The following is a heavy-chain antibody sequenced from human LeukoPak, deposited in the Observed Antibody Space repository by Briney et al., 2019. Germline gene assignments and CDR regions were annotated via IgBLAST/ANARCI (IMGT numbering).Heavy chain of an antibody. J-gene: IGHJ5*02. CDR3: ARLYSRAILRKEMVRGVIIPPGWFDP. V-gene: IGHV4-39*01. CDR1: GGSISSSSYY. CDR2: IYYSGST. D-gene: IGHD3-10*01. Sequence: MTSETLSLTCTVSGGSISSSSYYWGWIRQPPGKGLEWIGSIYYSGSTYYNPSLKSRVTISVDTSKNQFSLKLSSVTAADTAVYYCARLYSRAILRKEMVRGVIIPPGWFDPWGQGTLVSVSS.